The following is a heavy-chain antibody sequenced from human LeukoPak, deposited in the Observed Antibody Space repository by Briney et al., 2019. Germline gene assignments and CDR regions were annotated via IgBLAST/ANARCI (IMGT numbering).Heavy chain of an antibody. CDR2: VYYTGST. CDR3: ARISSSNWYNERGAFDV. D-gene: IGHD6-13*01. J-gene: IGHJ3*01. V-gene: IGHV4-59*01. Sequence: SETLSLTCTVSGGSISSYYWSWVRQPPGKGLEWIWFVYYTGSTNYSPSLKSRVTISVDTSKNQFSLKLRSATAADTAVYYCARISSSNWYNERGAFDVCGQGTMVTVSS. CDR1: GGSISSYY.